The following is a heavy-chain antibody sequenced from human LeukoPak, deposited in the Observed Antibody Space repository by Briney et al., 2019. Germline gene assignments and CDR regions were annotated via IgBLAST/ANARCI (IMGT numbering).Heavy chain of an antibody. J-gene: IGHJ2*01. CDR3: VKDVLRLHYGYFDL. D-gene: IGHD2-21*01. V-gene: IGHV3-23*01. Sequence: PGESLRLSCAASGFTFSDYAMGWVRQPPGKGLEWVSGISGTARSAYYTDSVKGRFPVSRENSKKTLYLQMSSLRAEDTAVYYCVKDVLRLHYGYFDLWGRGTLVTVSS. CDR2: ISGTARSA. CDR1: GFTFSDYA.